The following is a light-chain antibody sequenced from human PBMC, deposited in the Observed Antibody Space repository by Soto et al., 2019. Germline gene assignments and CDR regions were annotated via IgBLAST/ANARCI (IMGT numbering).Light chain of an antibody. Sequence: QCVRTHAPSGSGTPGQRVTISCSGSSSNIGDNPVNWYQQLPGAAPKLLIYINDQRPSGVPDRFSGSKSGTSASLAISGLQPEDEADYYCAAWDDSLNALFGTGTKVTVL. V-gene: IGLV1-44*01. J-gene: IGLJ1*01. CDR2: IND. CDR1: SSNIGDNP. CDR3: AAWDDSLNAL.